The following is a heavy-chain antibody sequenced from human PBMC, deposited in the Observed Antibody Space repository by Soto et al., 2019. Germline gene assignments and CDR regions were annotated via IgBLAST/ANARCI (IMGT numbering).Heavy chain of an antibody. V-gene: IGHV1-69*01. J-gene: IGHJ6*02. Sequence: QVQLVQSGAEVKKPGSSEKVSCKASGGTFSSYAISWVRQAPGQGLEWMGGIIPIFGTANYAQKFQGRVTITADESTSTAYMELSSLRSEDTAVYYCARSLNSVDTGYYYYGMDVWGQGTTVTVSS. CDR1: GGTFSSYA. D-gene: IGHD5-18*01. CDR2: IIPIFGTA. CDR3: ARSLNSVDTGYYYYGMDV.